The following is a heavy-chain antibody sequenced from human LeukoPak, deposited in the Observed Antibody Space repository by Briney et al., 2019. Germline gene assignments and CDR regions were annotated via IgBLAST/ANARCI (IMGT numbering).Heavy chain of an antibody. D-gene: IGHD4-17*01. CDR3: ANYNYGDYVYVGWFDP. Sequence: RAGGSLRLSCAASGFTFDDYGMSWVRQAPGKGLEWGSGINWNGGSTGYADSVKGRFTISRDNSKNTLYLQMNSLRAEDTAVYYCANYNYGDYVYVGWFDPWGQGTLVTVSS. CDR2: INWNGGST. CDR1: GFTFDDYG. J-gene: IGHJ5*02. V-gene: IGHV3-20*04.